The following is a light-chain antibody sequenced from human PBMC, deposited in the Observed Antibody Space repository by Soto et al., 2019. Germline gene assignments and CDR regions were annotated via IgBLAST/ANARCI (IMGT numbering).Light chain of an antibody. J-gene: IGKJ1*01. Sequence: EGVLTQSPATLSLSPGERATLSCRASQSISSYLAWYQQKPGQAPRLLIYDASNRAAGIPARFSGSGSGTDFTLTISRLEPEDFAVYYCQQRSNGRRTFGQGTKVEIK. CDR3: QQRSNGRRT. CDR1: QSISSY. CDR2: DAS. V-gene: IGKV3-11*01.